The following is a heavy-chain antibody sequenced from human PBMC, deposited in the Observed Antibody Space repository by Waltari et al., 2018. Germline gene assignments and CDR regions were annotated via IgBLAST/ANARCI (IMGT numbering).Heavy chain of an antibody. V-gene: IGHV4-59*01. CDR3: ARDVGGAIFGRSVGY. Sequence: QVQLQESGPGLVKPSETLSLTCTVAGGSISSYYWSWLRTPPGKGLEWIGYIYYSGSTNYNPSLKVRVTIAVDTSKNQCSLKLSSVTAADTAVYYWARDVGGAIFGRSVGYWGQGTLVTVSS. J-gene: IGHJ4*02. CDR2: IYYSGST. D-gene: IGHD3-3*01. CDR1: GGSISSYY.